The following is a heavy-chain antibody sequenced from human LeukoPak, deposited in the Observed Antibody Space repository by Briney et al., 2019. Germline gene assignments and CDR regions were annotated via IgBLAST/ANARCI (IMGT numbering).Heavy chain of an antibody. Sequence: ASVKVSCKTSGYRFTAYPLHWVRQAPGQGLEWLGWMNPHSGETSNAQKFQGRVTMTRDTSTSVAYMELSSLRSDDTAVYYCARGMDAEAFQNWGQGTLVTASS. CDR1: GYRFTAYP. J-gene: IGHJ1*01. V-gene: IGHV1-2*02. CDR2: MNPHSGET. D-gene: IGHD2-2*03. CDR3: ARGMDAEAFQN.